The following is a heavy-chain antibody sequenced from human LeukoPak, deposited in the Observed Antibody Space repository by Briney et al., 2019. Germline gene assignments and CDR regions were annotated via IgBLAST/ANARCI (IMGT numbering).Heavy chain of an antibody. V-gene: IGHV4-30-4*01. J-gene: IGHJ5*02. CDR1: AGSITSHDYY. Sequence: SQTLSLTCTVSAGSITSHDYYWSWIRQAPGKGLEWIGYTHNSGSTFYNPSLKSRFTISVDTSKNQFSLKVRSVTAADTAVYYCAREGHDFWSGSRGWFDPWGQGTLVTVSS. D-gene: IGHD3-3*01. CDR3: AREGHDFWSGSRGWFDP. CDR2: THNSGST.